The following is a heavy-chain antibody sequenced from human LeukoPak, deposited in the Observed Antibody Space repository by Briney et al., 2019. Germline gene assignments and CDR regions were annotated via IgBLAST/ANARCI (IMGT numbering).Heavy chain of an antibody. CDR3: ARELNGYGYYFFDY. Sequence: PGGSLRLSCAASGFTFSSYSMNWVRQAPGKGLEWVSSISSSSSTNTIYYADSVKGRFTFSRDNAKNSLYLQMNGLGAEDTAVYYCARELNGYGYYFFDYWGPGTLVTVSS. J-gene: IGHJ4*02. V-gene: IGHV3-21*01. D-gene: IGHD3-16*01. CDR1: GFTFSSYS. CDR2: ISSSSSTNTI.